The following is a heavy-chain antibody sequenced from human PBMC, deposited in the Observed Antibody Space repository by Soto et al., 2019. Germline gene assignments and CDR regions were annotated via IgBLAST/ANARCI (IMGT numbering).Heavy chain of an antibody. Sequence: SETLSLTCTVSGGSISSSSYYWGWIRQPPGKGLEWIGSINYSGRTNYNPSLTSRVTLSVDTSKNQYSLKLNSMTAADTAVYYCARHNYGSGSTYFDYWGQGTLVTVSS. CDR3: ARHNYGSGSTYFDY. J-gene: IGHJ4*02. D-gene: IGHD3-10*01. V-gene: IGHV4-39*01. CDR1: GGSISSSSYY. CDR2: INYSGRT.